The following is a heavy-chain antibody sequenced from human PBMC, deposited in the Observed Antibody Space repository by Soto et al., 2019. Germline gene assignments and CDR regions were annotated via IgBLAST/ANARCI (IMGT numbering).Heavy chain of an antibody. CDR2: INPTEGRT. D-gene: IGHD5-18*01. J-gene: IGHJ5*02. Sequence: QVQLVQSGAEVRKPGASVKLSCQTSGYPFNSYHMHWVRQAPGQGLEWMGVINPTEGRTRYSQKFQDRVTMTRDTSTSTVYMELSRLRSEDTAMYFCARGREISFGYNWFDPWGQGTRVTVSS. CDR1: GYPFNSYH. V-gene: IGHV1-46*02. CDR3: ARGREISFGYNWFDP.